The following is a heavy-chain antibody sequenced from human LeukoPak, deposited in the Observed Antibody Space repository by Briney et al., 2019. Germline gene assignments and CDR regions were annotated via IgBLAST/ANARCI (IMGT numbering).Heavy chain of an antibody. CDR2: IYYSGST. CDR3: ARGYDILTGYHSKDYYYMDV. Sequence: KPSETLSLTCTVSGGSISSYYWSWIRQPPGKGLEWIGYIYYSGSTNYNPSLKSRVTISVDTSKNQFSLKLSSVTAADTAVYYCARGYDILTGYHSKDYYYMDVWGKGTTVTVSS. J-gene: IGHJ6*03. CDR1: GGSISSYY. D-gene: IGHD3-9*01. V-gene: IGHV4-59*01.